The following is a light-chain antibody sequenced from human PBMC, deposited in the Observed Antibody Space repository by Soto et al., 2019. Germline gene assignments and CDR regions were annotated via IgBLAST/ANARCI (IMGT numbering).Light chain of an antibody. CDR2: EVN. V-gene: IGLV2-14*01. CDR3: YSFGTTSPQV. J-gene: IGLJ1*01. CDR1: SSDIGSYNY. Sequence: QSALTQPASLSGSPGQSITISCTGTSSDIGSYNYVSWFQQHPGKAPKLMISEVNNRTSGVSNRFSGSKSGNTAYLTISGLQAEDEAEYFCYSFGTTSPQVFGTGTKLTVL.